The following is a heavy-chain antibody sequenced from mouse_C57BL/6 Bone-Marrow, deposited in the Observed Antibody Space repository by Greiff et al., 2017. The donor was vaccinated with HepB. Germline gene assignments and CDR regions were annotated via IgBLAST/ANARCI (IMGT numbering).Heavy chain of an antibody. J-gene: IGHJ4*01. V-gene: IGHV1-50*01. CDR3: ARKPTAYAMDY. CDR1: GYTFTSYW. Sequence: VQLQQPGAELVKPGASVKLSCKASGYTFTSYWMQWVKQRPGQGLEWIGEIDPSDSYTNYNQKFKGKATLTVDTSSSTAYMQLSSLTSEDSAVYYCARKPTAYAMDYWGQGTSVTVSS. CDR2: IDPSDSYT. D-gene: IGHD1-2*01.